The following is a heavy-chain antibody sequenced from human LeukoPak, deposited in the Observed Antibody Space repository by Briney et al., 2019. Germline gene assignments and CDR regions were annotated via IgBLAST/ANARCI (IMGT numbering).Heavy chain of an antibody. J-gene: IGHJ4*02. Sequence: SETLSLTCKVSGGSIRSGSHYWGWIRQPPGKGLEWIGTVFHTGTTYYNSSLKSRLTISVDTSKNQFSLALTSVTATDTAVYYCARLKAWVGLRTSYFDFWGQGTLVTVSS. D-gene: IGHD1-26*01. V-gene: IGHV4-39*01. CDR2: VFHTGTT. CDR1: GGSIRSGSHY. CDR3: ARLKAWVGLRTSYFDF.